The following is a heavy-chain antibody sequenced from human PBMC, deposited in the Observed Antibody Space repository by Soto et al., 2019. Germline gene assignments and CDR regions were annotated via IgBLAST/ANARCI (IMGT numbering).Heavy chain of an antibody. J-gene: IGHJ4*02. CDR1: GYSISTPHSY. V-gene: IGHV4-30-4*01. CDR3: AREPKQNYDSSPWNGGFDA. Sequence: TMSLTCPFSGYSISTPHSYWPWIRQPPGNCLEWVGYIYYTGNNFYNPALKSRVAMSVDPSTNQFSLKLASVTDADTAVYFCAREPKQNYDSSPWNGGFDAWGPGTLVTVSS. CDR2: IYYTGNN. D-gene: IGHD3-22*01.